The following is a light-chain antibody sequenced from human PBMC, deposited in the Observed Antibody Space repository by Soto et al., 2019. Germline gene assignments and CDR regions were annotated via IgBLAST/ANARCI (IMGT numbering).Light chain of an antibody. Sequence: DIQMTQSPSTLSATAGDRVTITCRASQSISSWLAWYQHKPGKAPKLLIYDASNLDSGVPSRFSGSGSGTEFTLTISSLQPDDFATYYCQHYNSYSEAFGQGTKVGI. CDR2: DAS. V-gene: IGKV1-5*01. CDR3: QHYNSYSEA. CDR1: QSISSW. J-gene: IGKJ1*01.